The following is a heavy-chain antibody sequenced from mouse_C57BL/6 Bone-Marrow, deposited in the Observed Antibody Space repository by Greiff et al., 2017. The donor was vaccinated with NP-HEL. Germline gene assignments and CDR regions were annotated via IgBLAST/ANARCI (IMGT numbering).Heavy chain of an antibody. CDR3: ARRRWYHGDWYFDV. Sequence: VQLQQPGAELVKPGASVKMSCKASGYTFTSYWITWVKQRPGQGLEWIGDIYPGSGSTNYNEKFKSKATLTVDTSSSTAYMQLSSLTSEDSAVYYCARRRWYHGDWYFDVWGTGTTVAVSS. CDR1: GYTFTSYW. J-gene: IGHJ1*03. D-gene: IGHD2-1*01. V-gene: IGHV1-55*01. CDR2: IYPGSGST.